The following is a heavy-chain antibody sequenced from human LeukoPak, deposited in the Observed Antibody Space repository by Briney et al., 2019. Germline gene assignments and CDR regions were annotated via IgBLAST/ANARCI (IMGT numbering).Heavy chain of an antibody. CDR2: ISSSSSYM. V-gene: IGHV3-21*01. Sequence: GGSLRLSCAASGFTFSSYSMNWVRQAPGKGLEWVSSISSSSSYMYYADSVKGRFTISRDNAKNSLYLQMNSLRAEDTAVYYCARDRNGYYYDSSGYLWFDPWGQGTLVTVSS. D-gene: IGHD3-22*01. CDR3: ARDRNGYYYDSSGYLWFDP. CDR1: GFTFSSYS. J-gene: IGHJ5*02.